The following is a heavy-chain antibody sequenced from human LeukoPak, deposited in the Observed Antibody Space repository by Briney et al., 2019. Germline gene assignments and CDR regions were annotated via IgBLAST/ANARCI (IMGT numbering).Heavy chain of an antibody. CDR3: ATPLTGLHY. V-gene: IGHV3-53*01. J-gene: IGHJ4*02. CDR1: GFTVSNNY. Sequence: GGSLRLSCAASGFTVSNNYMMWVRQAPGKGLEWVSDIYRGGDTNYADSVKGRFTISRDNSKNTLYLQMNSLRAEDTAVYYCATPLTGLHYWGQGTLVTVSS. CDR2: IYRGGDT. D-gene: IGHD1-14*01.